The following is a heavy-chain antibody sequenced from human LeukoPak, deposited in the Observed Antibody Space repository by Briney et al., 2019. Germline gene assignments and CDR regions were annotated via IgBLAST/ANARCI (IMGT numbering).Heavy chain of an antibody. Sequence: SETLSLTCTVSGDSISSYYWHWIRQPPGTGLEWIGYIYSSGSTSYNPSLRSRVTMSGDTYKNQFFVKLRSVTAADAAVYYCARGKRAGDSYYFDYWGQGILVTVSS. CDR3: ARGKRAGDSYYFDY. CDR2: IYSSGST. D-gene: IGHD2-21*02. CDR1: GDSISSYY. J-gene: IGHJ4*02. V-gene: IGHV4-59*01.